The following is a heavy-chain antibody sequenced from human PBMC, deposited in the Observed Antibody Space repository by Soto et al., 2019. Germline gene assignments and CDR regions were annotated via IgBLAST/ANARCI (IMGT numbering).Heavy chain of an antibody. CDR2: IWFDGSNK. D-gene: IGHD3-10*01. CDR3: ARYGSGFYYYYMDV. Sequence: QVQLVESGGGVVQPGRSLRLSCVASGFTFSSYGMNWVRQAPGKGLEWVAVIWFDGSNKYYADSVKGRFTISRDNSNNTLYLQMNSLRAKDTAVYYCARYGSGFYYYYMDVWGKGTTVTVSS. CDR1: GFTFSSYG. V-gene: IGHV3-33*01. J-gene: IGHJ6*03.